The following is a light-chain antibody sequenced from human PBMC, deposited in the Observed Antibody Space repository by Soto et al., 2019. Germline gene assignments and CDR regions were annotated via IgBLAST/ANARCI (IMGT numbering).Light chain of an antibody. J-gene: IGKJ1*01. CDR1: QSFNSIY. Sequence: EVVLTQSPGTLSLSPWARATLSCRASQSFNSIYLAWYQQKPGQAPRLLIHGASTRATGFPARFSGSGSGTDFTLTISSLQSEDFAVYYCQQYNNWPWTFGQGTKVDIK. CDR2: GAS. CDR3: QQYNNWPWT. V-gene: IGKV3-15*01.